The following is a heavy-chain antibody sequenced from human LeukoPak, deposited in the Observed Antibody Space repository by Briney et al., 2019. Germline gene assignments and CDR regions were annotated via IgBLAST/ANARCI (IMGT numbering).Heavy chain of an antibody. CDR1: GGTFSSYA. CDR3: ARSTTRLLSGSLNY. D-gene: IGHD3-9*01. Sequence: PEASVKVSCKASGGTFSSYAISWVRQAPGQGLEWMGGIIPIFGTANYAQKFQGRVTITADESTSTAYMELSSLRSEDTAVYYCARSTTRLLSGSLNYWGPGTLVTVSS. V-gene: IGHV1-69*13. CDR2: IIPIFGTA. J-gene: IGHJ4*02.